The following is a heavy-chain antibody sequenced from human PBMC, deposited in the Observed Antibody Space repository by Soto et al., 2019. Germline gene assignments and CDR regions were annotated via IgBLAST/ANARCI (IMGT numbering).Heavy chain of an antibody. V-gene: IGHV3-48*02. J-gene: IGHJ4*02. Sequence: EVQLVESGGGLVQPVGSLKLSCAVSGFTFSSHAMNWLGQAPGQGLEWVAYIHGTRSIIYYADSVKGRFTISRDHAKNSLYLQMDSLRDEDTALYYCARDARNADYDYWGQGTLVTVSS. CDR2: IHGTRSII. CDR3: ARDARNADYDY. D-gene: IGHD3-16*01. CDR1: GFTFSSHA.